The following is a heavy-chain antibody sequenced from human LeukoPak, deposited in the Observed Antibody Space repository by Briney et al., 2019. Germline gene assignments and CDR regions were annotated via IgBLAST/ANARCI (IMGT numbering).Heavy chain of an antibody. J-gene: IGHJ4*02. CDR2: ISYSRTT. V-gene: IGHV4-59*08. D-gene: IGHD6-19*01. CDR1: GGSINTYY. Sequence: SETLSLTCTVSGGSINTYYWSWIRQPPGKGREGIGHISYSRTTNDNASLKSRATISVDTSKNQFSLKLRSVTAADTAVYYCASLYSSALYSLVGWGQGTLVTVSS. CDR3: ASLYSSALYSLVG.